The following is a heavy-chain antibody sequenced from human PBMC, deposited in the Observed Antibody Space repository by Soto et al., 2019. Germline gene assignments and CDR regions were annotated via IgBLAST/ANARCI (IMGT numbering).Heavy chain of an antibody. J-gene: IGHJ4*02. D-gene: IGHD3-22*01. CDR1: GFTFSSYA. CDR2: IRGSGGST. V-gene: IGHV3-23*01. CDR3: AKVKSEGGYHFDY. Sequence: PGGSLRLSCAASGFTFSSYAMSWVRQAPGKGLEWVSAIRGSGGSTYYADSVKGRFTISRDNSKNTLYLQMNSLRAEDTAVYYCAKVKSEGGYHFDYWGQGTLVTVSS.